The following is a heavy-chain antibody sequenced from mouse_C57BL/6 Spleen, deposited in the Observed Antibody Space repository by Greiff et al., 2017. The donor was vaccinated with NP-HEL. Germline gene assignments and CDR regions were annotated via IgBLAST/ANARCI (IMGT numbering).Heavy chain of an antibody. Sequence: EVNLVESEGGLVQPGSSMKLSCTASGFTFSDYYMAWVRQVPEKGLEWVANINYDGSSTYYLDSLKSRFIISRDNAKNILYLQMSSLKSEDTATYYCAREAYYGSSMDYWGQGTSVTVSS. V-gene: IGHV5-16*01. J-gene: IGHJ4*01. CDR1: GFTFSDYY. D-gene: IGHD1-1*01. CDR3: AREAYYGSSMDY. CDR2: INYDGSST.